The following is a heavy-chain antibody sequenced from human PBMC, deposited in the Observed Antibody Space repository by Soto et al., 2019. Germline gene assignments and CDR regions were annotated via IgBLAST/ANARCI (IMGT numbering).Heavy chain of an antibody. CDR3: ARDKYYYGSGKDVMAV. CDR2: IYYSGST. J-gene: IGHJ6*02. D-gene: IGHD3-10*01. V-gene: IGHV4-31*03. Sequence: PSETLSLTCTVSGGSISSGGYYWTWIRQHPGKGLEWIGYIYYSGSTYYNPSLKSRVTISVDTSKNQFSLKLSSVTAADTAVYYCARDKYYYGSGKDVMAVCGQGTTVTVSS. CDR1: GGSISSGGYY.